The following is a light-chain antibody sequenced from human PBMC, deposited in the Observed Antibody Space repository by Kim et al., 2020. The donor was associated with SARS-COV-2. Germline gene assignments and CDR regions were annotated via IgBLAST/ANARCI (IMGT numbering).Light chain of an antibody. CDR1: QALSGR. J-gene: IGKJ4*01. V-gene: IGKV3-15*01. CDR3: QQYHWWPLT. CDR2: DTS. Sequence: EIVMTQSPATLSVSPGEGVTLSCRASQALSGRLAWFQQKPGQAPRLLIYDTSTRATDIPARFSGRGSGTEFTLTISSLQSEDFAVYYCQQYHWWPLTFGGGTKLEI.